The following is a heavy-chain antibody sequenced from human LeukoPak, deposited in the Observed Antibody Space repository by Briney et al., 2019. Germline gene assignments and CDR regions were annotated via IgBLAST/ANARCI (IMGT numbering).Heavy chain of an antibody. Sequence: SETLSLTCTVSGGSISSYYWSWIRQPPGKGLEWIGYIYYSGSTNYNPSLKSRVTISVDTSKNQFSLKLSSVTAADTAIYYCARDAKYYFGSRTYFFYEYWGQGTLLTVSS. D-gene: IGHD3-10*01. CDR2: IYYSGST. CDR3: ARDAKYYFGSRTYFFYEY. CDR1: GGSISSYY. J-gene: IGHJ4*02. V-gene: IGHV4-59*12.